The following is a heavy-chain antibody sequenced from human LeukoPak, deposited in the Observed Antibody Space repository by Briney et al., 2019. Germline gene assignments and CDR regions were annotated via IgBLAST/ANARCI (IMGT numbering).Heavy chain of an antibody. D-gene: IGHD2/OR15-2a*01. Sequence: GGSLRLSCAASGFTFSSYSMNWVRQAPGKGLEWVSFISSSSSTIYYADSVKGRFTISRDNAKNSLYLQMNSLRAEDTAVYYCAKDSAKKYDDYWGQGTLVTVSS. V-gene: IGHV3-48*01. CDR2: ISSSSSTI. CDR1: GFTFSSYS. J-gene: IGHJ4*02. CDR3: AKDSAKKYDDY.